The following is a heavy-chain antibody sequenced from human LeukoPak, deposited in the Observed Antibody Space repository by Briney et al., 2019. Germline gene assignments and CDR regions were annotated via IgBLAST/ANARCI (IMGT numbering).Heavy chain of an antibody. D-gene: IGHD3-9*01. CDR2: INHSGST. J-gene: IGHJ5*02. CDR3: ANGIRYFDWLANNWFDP. CDR1: GGSFSGYY. Sequence: PSETLSLTCAVYGGSFSGYYWSWICQPPGKGLEWIGEINHSGSTNYNPSLKSRVTISVDTSKNQFSLKLSSVTAADTVVYYGANGIRYFDWLANNWFDPWGQGTLVTVSS. V-gene: IGHV4-34*01.